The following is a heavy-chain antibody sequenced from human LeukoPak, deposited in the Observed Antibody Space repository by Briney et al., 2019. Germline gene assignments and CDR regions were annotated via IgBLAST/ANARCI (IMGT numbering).Heavy chain of an antibody. CDR3: ARNRDSDY. Sequence: NRGESLKTPCKASGYSFSSYWIGWVRQIPGKGLEWMGIIYPGDSATRYSPSFQGQVTISADKSISTAYLQWSSLKASDTAMYYCARNRDSDYWGQGTLVTVSS. D-gene: IGHD2/OR15-2a*01. CDR2: IYPGDSAT. CDR1: GYSFSSYW. V-gene: IGHV5-51*01. J-gene: IGHJ4*02.